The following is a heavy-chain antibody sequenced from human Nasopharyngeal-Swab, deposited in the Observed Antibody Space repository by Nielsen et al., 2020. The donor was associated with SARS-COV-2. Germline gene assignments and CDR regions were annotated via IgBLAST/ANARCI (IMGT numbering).Heavy chain of an antibody. J-gene: IGHJ5*02. CDR3: ARVLYSSGGWFDP. V-gene: IGHV1-2*06. CDR2: INPNSGGT. CDR1: GYTFTGYY. D-gene: IGHD6-19*01. Sequence: ASVKVSCKASGYTFTGYYMHRVRQAPGQGLEWMGRINPNSGGTNYAQKFQGRVTMTRDTSISTAYMELSRLRSDDTAVYYCARVLYSSGGWFDPWGQGTLVTVSS.